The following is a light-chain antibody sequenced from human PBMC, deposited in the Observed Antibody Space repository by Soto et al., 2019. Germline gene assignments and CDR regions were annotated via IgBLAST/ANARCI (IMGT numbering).Light chain of an antibody. J-gene: IGKJ1*01. CDR2: GAS. Sequence: EIMMTQSPANVSVFPGERATLSCRASQSIDSDLAWYQQKPGHVPRLLIYGASTRATGVPARFSGSGSGTAFTLTIISLQSADFAVYYCQQYSHWRTFGPGTKVEIK. CDR3: QQYSHWRT. V-gene: IGKV3-15*01. CDR1: QSIDSD.